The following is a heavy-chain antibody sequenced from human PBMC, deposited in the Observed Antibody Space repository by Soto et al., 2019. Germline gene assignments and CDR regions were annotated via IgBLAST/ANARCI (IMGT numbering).Heavy chain of an antibody. J-gene: IGHJ4*02. CDR3: TTAFPWLSAYYFDY. CDR2: IKSKTDGGTT. V-gene: IGHV3-15*07. D-gene: IGHD3-22*01. CDR1: GFTFSNAW. Sequence: GGSLRLSCAASGFTFSNAWMNWVRQAPGKGLEWVGRIKSKTDGGTTDYAAPVKGRFTISRDDSKNTLYLQMNSLKTEDTAVYYCTTAFPWLSAYYFDYWGQGTLVTVSS.